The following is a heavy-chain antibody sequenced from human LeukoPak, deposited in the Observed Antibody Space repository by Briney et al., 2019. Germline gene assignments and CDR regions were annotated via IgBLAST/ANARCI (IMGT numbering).Heavy chain of an antibody. V-gene: IGHV1-69*13. D-gene: IGHD6-13*01. CDR2: IIPIFGTA. J-gene: IGHJ5*02. CDR1: GYTFTSYG. Sequence: GASVKVSCKASGYTFTSYGISWVRQAPGQGLEWMGGIIPIFGTANYAQKFQGRVTITADESTSTAYMELSSLRSEDTAVYYCARGSNGSSWYYEGWFDPWGQGTLVTVSS. CDR3: ARGSNGSSWYYEGWFDP.